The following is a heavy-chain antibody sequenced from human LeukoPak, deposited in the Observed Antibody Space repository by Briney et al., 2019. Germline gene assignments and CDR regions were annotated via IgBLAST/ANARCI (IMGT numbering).Heavy chain of an antibody. J-gene: IGHJ3*02. V-gene: IGHV4-4*02. CDR1: GFTFSNYG. Sequence: GSLRLSCAASGFTFSNYGMNWVRQAPGKGLEWIGNIFYSGSTYYSPSLKSRVTISLDTSRNQFSLKLNSVTAADTAVYYCAKSNGYGLVDIWGQGTMVTVSS. CDR2: IFYSGST. CDR3: AKSNGYGLVDI. D-gene: IGHD3-10*01.